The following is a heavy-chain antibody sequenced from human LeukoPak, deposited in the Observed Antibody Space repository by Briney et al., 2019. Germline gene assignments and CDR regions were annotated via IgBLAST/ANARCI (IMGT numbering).Heavy chain of an antibody. D-gene: IGHD6-13*01. J-gene: IGHJ6*03. V-gene: IGHV3-30*18. CDR3: ANGAAAGPGKSYYYYYMDV. Sequence: PGGSLRLSCAASGFTFSSYGMHWVREAPGKGLEWVAVISYDGSNKYYADSVKGRFTISRDNSKNALYLQMNSLRAEDTAVYYCANGAAAGPGKSYYYYYMDVWGKGTTLTVSS. CDR1: GFTFSSYG. CDR2: ISYDGSNK.